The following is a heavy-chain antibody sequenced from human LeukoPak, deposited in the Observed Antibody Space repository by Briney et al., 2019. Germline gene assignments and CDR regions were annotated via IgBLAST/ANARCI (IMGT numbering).Heavy chain of an antibody. V-gene: IGHV1-18*01. J-gene: IGHJ4*02. CDR3: ARGSKPRFDY. CDR2: ISAYNGNT. CDR1: GYTFTSYA. Sequence: GASVKVSCKASGYTFTSYAMNWVRQAPGQGLEWMGWISAYNGNTNYAQKLQGRVTMTTDTSTSTAYKELRSLRSDDTAVYYCARGSKPRFDYWGQGTLVTVSS.